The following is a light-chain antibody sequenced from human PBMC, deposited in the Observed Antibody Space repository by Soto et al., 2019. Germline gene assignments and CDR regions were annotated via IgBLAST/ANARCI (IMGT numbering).Light chain of an antibody. CDR2: KDS. J-gene: IGLJ2*01. V-gene: IGLV3-16*01. CDR1: ALPKKY. CDR3: LSADSSGTYVV. Sequence: SYELTQPPSVSVSLGQMARITCSGEALPKKYAYWYQQKPGQFPVLVIYKDSERPSGIPERFSGSSSGTIVTLNISGVQAEDEADYYCLSADSSGTYVVFGGGTKLTVL.